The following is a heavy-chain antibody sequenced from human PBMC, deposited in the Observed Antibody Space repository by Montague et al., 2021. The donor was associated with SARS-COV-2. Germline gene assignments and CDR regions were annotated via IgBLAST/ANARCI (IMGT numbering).Heavy chain of an antibody. D-gene: IGHD6-13*01. CDR3: AGVSVAAAVTRSDY. Sequence: SETLSLTCTVSGGSVSSGGYYWSWIRQPPGKGLEWIGYIYYSGSTNYNPSLKSRVTISLDTSKNQFSLKLTSVTAAATAVYYCAGVSVAAAVTRSDYWGQGTMVTVSS. V-gene: IGHV4-61*08. CDR2: IYYSGST. CDR1: GGSVSSGGYY. J-gene: IGHJ4*01.